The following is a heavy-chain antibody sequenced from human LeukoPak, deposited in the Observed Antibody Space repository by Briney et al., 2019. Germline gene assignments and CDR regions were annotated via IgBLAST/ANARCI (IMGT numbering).Heavy chain of an antibody. Sequence: SETLSLTCAVYGGSLSGYYWSWIRQPPGKGLEWIGYGYYTGSTNYDPSLKSRVTISVDTSKNQLSLKLSSVTAADTAVYYCARSADRVIRGAPPYYYYYVDVWGKGTTVTVSS. J-gene: IGHJ6*03. V-gene: IGHV4-59*01. D-gene: IGHD3-10*01. CDR1: GGSLSGYY. CDR2: GYYTGST. CDR3: ARSADRVIRGAPPYYYYYVDV.